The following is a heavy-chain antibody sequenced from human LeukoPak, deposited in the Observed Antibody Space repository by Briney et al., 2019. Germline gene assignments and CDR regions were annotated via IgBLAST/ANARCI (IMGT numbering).Heavy chain of an antibody. CDR3: ARGPETAMVPRY. Sequence: PGGSLRLSCAASGFTVSSNYMSWVRQAPGKGLEWVSVIYSCGSTYYADSVKGRFTISRDNSKNTLYLQMSSLRVEDTAVYYCARGPETAMVPRYWGQGTLVTVSS. CDR2: IYSCGST. V-gene: IGHV3-53*01. CDR1: GFTVSSNY. J-gene: IGHJ4*02. D-gene: IGHD5-18*01.